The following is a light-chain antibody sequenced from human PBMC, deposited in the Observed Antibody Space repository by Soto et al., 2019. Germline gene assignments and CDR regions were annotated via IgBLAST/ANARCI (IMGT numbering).Light chain of an antibody. J-gene: IGLJ1*01. V-gene: IGLV1-40*01. CDR1: SSNIGAGYD. CDR2: GNS. Sequence: QSVLTQAPAGSGGPGQWGTICFTGGSSNIGAGYDVHWYQQLPGTAPKLLIYGNSNRPSGVPDRFSGSKSGTSASLAITGLQAEDEADYSCHSYDSSPRAYFRTGTKVPV. CDR3: HSYDSSPRAY.